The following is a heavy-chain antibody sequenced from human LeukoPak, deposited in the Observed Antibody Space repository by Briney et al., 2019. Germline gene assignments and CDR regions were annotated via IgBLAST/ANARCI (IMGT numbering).Heavy chain of an antibody. CDR3: ARLYYGDFLFDY. V-gene: IGHV5-51*01. CDR2: IFPGDSNT. CDR1: GFTFTNYW. J-gene: IGHJ4*02. D-gene: IGHD4-17*01. Sequence: GESLKISCKASGFTFTNYWIGWVRQLPGKGLEWMGIIFPGDSNTKYSPSFEGQVTISADTSISTASLQWRSLRASDTGMYYCARLYYGDFLFDYWGQGTLVTVSS.